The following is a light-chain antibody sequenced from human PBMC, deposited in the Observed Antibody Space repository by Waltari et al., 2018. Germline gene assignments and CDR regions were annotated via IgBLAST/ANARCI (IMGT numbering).Light chain of an antibody. CDR2: DVT. J-gene: IGLJ2*01. CDR1: SSDIGCYNY. Sequence: QSALTQPASVSGSPGQSITISCTGTSSDIGCYNYVSRYQQHPGKAPKLLIYDVTTRPSGISNRFSGSKSAYTASLTISGLQAEDEADYYCSSYSDSSALDVVFGGGTTVTVL. CDR3: SSYSDSSALDVV. V-gene: IGLV2-14*03.